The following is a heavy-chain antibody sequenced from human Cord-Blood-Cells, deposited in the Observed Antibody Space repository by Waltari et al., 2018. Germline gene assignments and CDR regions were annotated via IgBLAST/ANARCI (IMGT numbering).Heavy chain of an antibody. D-gene: IGHD1-7*01. CDR1: GYSISSGYY. Sequence: QVQLQESGPGLVKPSETLSLTCAVSGYSISSGYYWGWIRQPPGKGLEWIGSSYHSGSTYYNPSLKSRVTISVDTSKNQFSLKLSSVTAADTAVYYCARRGWNYYFDYWGQGTLVTVSS. V-gene: IGHV4-38-2*01. CDR2: SYHSGST. J-gene: IGHJ4*02. CDR3: ARRGWNYYFDY.